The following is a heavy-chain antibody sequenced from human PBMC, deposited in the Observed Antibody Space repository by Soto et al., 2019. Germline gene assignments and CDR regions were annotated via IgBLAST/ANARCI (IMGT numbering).Heavy chain of an antibody. Sequence: EVQLLESGGGLVQPGGSLRLSCAASGFTFSSYAMSWVRQAPGKGLEWVSAISGSGGSTYYADSVKGRFTISRDNSKNPLYLQMNSLRAEDTAGDYCAKDTYGSGKGWGQGTLVTVSS. CDR3: AKDTYGSGKG. J-gene: IGHJ4*02. CDR1: GFTFSSYA. V-gene: IGHV3-23*01. CDR2: ISGSGGST. D-gene: IGHD3-10*01.